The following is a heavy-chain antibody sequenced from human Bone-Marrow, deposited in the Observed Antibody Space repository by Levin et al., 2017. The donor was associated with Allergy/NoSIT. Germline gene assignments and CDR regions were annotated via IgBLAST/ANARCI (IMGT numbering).Heavy chain of an antibody. CDR3: ARRGAGHSFDF. J-gene: IGHJ4*02. CDR1: GYRFNNYW. V-gene: IGHV5-51*01. CDR2: IYPGDSET. Sequence: MAGGSLRLSCKASGYRFNNYWIAWVRQRPGKGLECLGIIYPGDSETKYSPSVQGHVTISVDKSIRTSYLQWSSLQTSDAAIYFCARRGAGHSFDFWGQGTLATVSS. D-gene: IGHD1-26*01.